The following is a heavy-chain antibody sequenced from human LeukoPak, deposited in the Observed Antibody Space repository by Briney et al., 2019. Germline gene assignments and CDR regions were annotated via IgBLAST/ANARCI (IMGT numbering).Heavy chain of an antibody. J-gene: IGHJ4*02. V-gene: IGHV3-23*01. Sequence: GASLRLSCAASGFIFSNYAMYWVRQAPGKGLEWVSAISGRSDNTYYADSVKGRSTLSRDSSKNTLYLQMNSLRADDTAVYYCAKWGDYDVLTGYYVSDFWGQGTLVTVSS. D-gene: IGHD3-9*01. CDR3: AKWGDYDVLTGYYVSDF. CDR1: GFIFSNYA. CDR2: ISGRSDNT.